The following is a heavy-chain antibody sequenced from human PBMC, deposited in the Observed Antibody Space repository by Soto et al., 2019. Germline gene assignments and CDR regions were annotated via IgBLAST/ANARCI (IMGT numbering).Heavy chain of an antibody. D-gene: IGHD6-19*01. J-gene: IGHJ5*02. Sequence: QLQLQESGPGLVKPSETLSLTCSVSGGSISSSSYYWGWIRQPPGKGLEWIGSIYYSGSIYYNPSLQSRVTISVDPPTNQFSLKLSSVTAAETAVYYCARQSSGWYNWFDPWGQGTLVTVSS. V-gene: IGHV4-39*01. CDR1: GGSISSSSYY. CDR3: ARQSSGWYNWFDP. CDR2: IYYSGSI.